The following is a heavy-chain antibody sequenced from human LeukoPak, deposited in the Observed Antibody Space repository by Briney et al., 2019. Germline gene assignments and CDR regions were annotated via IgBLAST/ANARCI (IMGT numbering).Heavy chain of an antibody. Sequence: SVKVSCKASGGTFSSYAISWVRQAPGQGLEXXXXIIPIFGIANYAQKFQGRVTITADKSTSTAYMELSSLRSEDTAVYYCAQGSLRFLNGMDVWGQGTTVTVSS. D-gene: IGHD3-3*01. CDR2: IIPIFGIA. CDR1: GGTFSSYA. J-gene: IGHJ6*02. CDR3: AQGSLRFLNGMDV. V-gene: IGHV1-69*10.